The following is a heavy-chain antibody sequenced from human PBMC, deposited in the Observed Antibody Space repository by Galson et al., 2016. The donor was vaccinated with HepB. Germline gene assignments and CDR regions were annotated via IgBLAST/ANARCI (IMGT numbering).Heavy chain of an antibody. CDR3: ARRVTVNDAFDI. CDR2: IFWDKDA. CDR1: GSSLDTYGEA. D-gene: IGHD4-17*01. Sequence: PALVTPTQTLTLTCDFSGSSLDTYGEAVGWIRQPPGKTLEWLALIFWDKDARYSPSLESRLTITKDTSKSQVFLSLTNMDPVDTATYYCARRVTVNDAFDIWGQGTMVTVSS. V-gene: IGHV2-5*02. J-gene: IGHJ3*02.